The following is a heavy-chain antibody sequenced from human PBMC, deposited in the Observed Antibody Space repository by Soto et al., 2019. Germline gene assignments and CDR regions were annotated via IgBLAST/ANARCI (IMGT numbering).Heavy chain of an antibody. CDR1: GFTFSNAW. CDR3: NTDGTYYDYIWGSYHAFDI. D-gene: IGHD3-16*02. J-gene: IGHJ3*02. CDR2: IKSKTDGGTT. V-gene: IGHV3-15*01. Sequence: SLRLSCAASGFTFSNAWMSWVRQAPGKGLEWGGRIKSKTDGGTTDYAAPVKGRFTISRDDSKNTLYLQMNSLKTEDTAVYYCNTDGTYYDYIWGSYHAFDILGQGTMVTGSS.